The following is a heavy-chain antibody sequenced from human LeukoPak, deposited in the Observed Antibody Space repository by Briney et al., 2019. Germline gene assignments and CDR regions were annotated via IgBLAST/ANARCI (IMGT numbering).Heavy chain of an antibody. CDR2: TYTSGST. J-gene: IGHJ1*01. CDR3: ARGDYDQTLFQH. D-gene: IGHD3-22*01. V-gene: IGHV4-61*02. CDR1: GGSISSGSYY. Sequence: SETLSLTCTVSGGSISSGSYYWSWIRQPAGKGLEWIGRTYTSGSTNYNPSLKSRVTISVDTSKNQFSLKLSSVTAADTAVYYCARGDYDQTLFQHWGQGTLVTVSS.